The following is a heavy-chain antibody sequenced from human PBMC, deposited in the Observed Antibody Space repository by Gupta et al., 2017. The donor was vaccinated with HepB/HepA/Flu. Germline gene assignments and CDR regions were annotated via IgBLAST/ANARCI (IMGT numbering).Heavy chain of an antibody. D-gene: IGHD3-10*01. CDR2: IFRGGST. Sequence: QVQLQESGPRLVSPSGTLSLTCVVSDGSITSHWWSWVRQPPGKGLEWIGEIFRGGSTTYNVSLESRVTILMDTSRNQVSLNLNCVTAADTAVYYCARHLRGNNAFDYWGLVALVTVSP. V-gene: IGHV4-4*02. CDR1: DGSITSHW. J-gene: IGHJ4*02. CDR3: ARHLRGNNAFDY.